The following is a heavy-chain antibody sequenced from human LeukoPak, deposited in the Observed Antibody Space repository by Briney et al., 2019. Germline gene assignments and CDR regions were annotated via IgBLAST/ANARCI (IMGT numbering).Heavy chain of an antibody. J-gene: IGHJ5*02. CDR2: IRDSDEA. V-gene: IGHV3-66*03. D-gene: IGHD3/OR15-3a*01. CDR1: GFTVSDYY. CDR3: ARDRAATQDWVEFDP. Sequence: GGSLRLSCAASGFTVSDYYMSWVRQAPGKGLEWVGFIRDSDEAFYADSARGRFAISRDESENTLYLQMNSLRVEDTAVYFCARDRAATQDWVEFDPWGQGTPVIVSS.